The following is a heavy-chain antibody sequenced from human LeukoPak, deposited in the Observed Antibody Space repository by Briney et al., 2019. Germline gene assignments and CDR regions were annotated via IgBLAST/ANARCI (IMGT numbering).Heavy chain of an antibody. CDR1: GFTFSSYA. Sequence: TGGSLRLSCAASGFTFSSYAMHWVRQAPGKGLEWVAVISYDGSNKYYADSVKGRFTISRDNSKNTLYLQMNSLRPEDTAVYYCAREGYSSGSAGGFDIWGQGTLVTVSS. V-gene: IGHV3-30*04. D-gene: IGHD6-19*01. CDR2: ISYDGSNK. J-gene: IGHJ3*02. CDR3: AREGYSSGSAGGFDI.